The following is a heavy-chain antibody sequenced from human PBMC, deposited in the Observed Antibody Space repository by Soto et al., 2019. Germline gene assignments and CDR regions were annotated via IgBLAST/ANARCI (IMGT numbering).Heavy chain of an antibody. V-gene: IGHV3-73*01. CDR2: IRSKTNSYAT. CDR1: GFTCGGSA. D-gene: IGHD6-19*01. CDR3: TRQTDAVQWLVVPTDYNFDY. J-gene: IGHJ4*02. Sequence: GSLRLSCPASGFTCGGSAMHWVRQASGKGLEWVGHIRSKTNSYATAYAESVKGRFTISRDDSMNTAYLQMNSLKTEDTAVYFCTRQTDAVQWLVVPTDYNFDYWGQGTLVIVSS.